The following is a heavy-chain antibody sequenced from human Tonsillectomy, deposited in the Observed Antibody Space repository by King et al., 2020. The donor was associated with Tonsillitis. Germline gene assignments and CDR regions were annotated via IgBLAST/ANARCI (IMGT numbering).Heavy chain of an antibody. D-gene: IGHD2-8*01. CDR1: GFTFSGAW. Sequence: VQLVESGGGLVKPGGSLKLSCAASGFTFSGAWMNWVRQAPGKGLEWVGRIKKISEGATTDYAAPVKGRFTISRDDSTNTLYLEMNSLETEDTAVYYCAAWITYGADPYFWGQGTLVTVSS. CDR2: IKKISEGATT. V-gene: IGHV3-15*01. J-gene: IGHJ1*01. CDR3: AAWITYGADPYF.